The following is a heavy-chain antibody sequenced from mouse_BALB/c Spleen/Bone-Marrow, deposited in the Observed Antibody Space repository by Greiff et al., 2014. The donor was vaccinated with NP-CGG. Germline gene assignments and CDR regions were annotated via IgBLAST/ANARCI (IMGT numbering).Heavy chain of an antibody. CDR3: ARCYYGNDFDY. CDR1: GYTFTSYW. J-gene: IGHJ2*01. V-gene: IGHV1S81*02. D-gene: IGHD2-1*01. Sequence: QVQLQQSGAELVKPGASVKLSCKASGYTFTSYWMRWVKQRPGQGLEWIGEINPSNGRTNYNEKFKSKTTLTVDKSSSTAYMQLNSLTSEDSAVYYCARCYYGNDFDYWGQGTTLTVSS. CDR2: INPSNGRT.